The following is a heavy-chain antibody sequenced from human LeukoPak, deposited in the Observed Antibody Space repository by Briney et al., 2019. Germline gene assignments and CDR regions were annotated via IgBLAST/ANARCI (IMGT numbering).Heavy chain of an antibody. CDR3: ARGRGIVVVPAAVSAEYFQH. J-gene: IGHJ1*01. V-gene: IGHV4-4*02. CDR2: IYHSGST. CDR1: GGSISSSNW. Sequence: SETLSLTCAVSGGSISSSNWWSWVRQPPGKGLEWIGEIYHSGSTNYNPSLKSRVTISVDKSKNQFSLKLSSVTAADTAVYYCARGRGIVVVPAAVSAEYFQHWGQGTLVTVSS. D-gene: IGHD2-2*01.